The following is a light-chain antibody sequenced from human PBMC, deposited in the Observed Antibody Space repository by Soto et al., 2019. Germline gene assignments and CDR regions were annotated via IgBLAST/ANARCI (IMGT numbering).Light chain of an antibody. CDR3: QQYDSSVT. CDR2: GAS. J-gene: IGKJ1*01. Sequence: EIVLTQSPGSLSLSPGERATLSCRASQSVDSRFFAWYQQRPGQAPRLLIYGASRRATGIPDRFTGSGSGTDFTLTISGLEPEYCALYYCQQYDSSVTFGLGTKVEI. V-gene: IGKV3-20*01. CDR1: QSVDSRF.